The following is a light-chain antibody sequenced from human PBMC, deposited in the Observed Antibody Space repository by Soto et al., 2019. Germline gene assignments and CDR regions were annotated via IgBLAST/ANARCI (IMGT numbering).Light chain of an antibody. J-gene: IGLJ1*01. V-gene: IGLV1-44*01. CDR1: SSNIGSNT. Sequence: QSVLTQPPSASGTPGQRVTISCSGSSSNIGSNTVNWYQQLPRTAPKLLIYSNNQRPSGVPDRFSGSKSGTSASLAISGLQSEDEADYYCAAWDDRLSGYVFGTGTKVTVL. CDR2: SNN. CDR3: AAWDDRLSGYV.